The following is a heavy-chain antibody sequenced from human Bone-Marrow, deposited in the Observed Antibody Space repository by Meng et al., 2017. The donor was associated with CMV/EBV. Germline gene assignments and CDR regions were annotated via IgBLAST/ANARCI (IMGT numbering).Heavy chain of an antibody. J-gene: IGHJ4*02. CDR1: GFTFSSYA. V-gene: IGHV3-20*04. CDR3: ARDQGYFDY. Sequence: GESLKISCAASGFTFSSYAMSWVRQAPGKGLEWVSGISWNGGGTGYADSVKGRFTISRDNAKNSLYLQMNSLRAEDTAVYYCARDQGYFDYWGQGTLVTVSS. CDR2: ISWNGGGT.